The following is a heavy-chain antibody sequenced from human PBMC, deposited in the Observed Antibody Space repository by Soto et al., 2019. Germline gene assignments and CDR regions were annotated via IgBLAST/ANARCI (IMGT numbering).Heavy chain of an antibody. CDR1: GFTFSSYA. D-gene: IGHD3-22*01. Sequence: GGSLRLSCAAPGFTFSSYAMNWFRQAPGKGLEWVSSVSANGRNTYYADSVKGRFTVSRDKSKNALFLQLDSLRVEDTAIYYCAKDLSSLGWLALGAPFDSWGPGTLVTVSS. V-gene: IGHV3-23*01. J-gene: IGHJ4*02. CDR3: AKDLSSLGWLALGAPFDS. CDR2: VSANGRNT.